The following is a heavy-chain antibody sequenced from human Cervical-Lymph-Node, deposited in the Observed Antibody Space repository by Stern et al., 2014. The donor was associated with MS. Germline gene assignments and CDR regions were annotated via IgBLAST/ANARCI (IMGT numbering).Heavy chain of an antibody. V-gene: IGHV4-4*02. J-gene: IGHJ5*02. CDR1: GDSVSSDNW. CDR2: IHHRDTT. CDR3: ARVSMSGYDYFDP. D-gene: IGHD5-12*01. Sequence: QVQLQESGPGLVKPSGTLSLTCAVSGDSVSSDNWWSWVRQPPGKGLEWIGEIHHRDTTNYKPSLKSRLTLSIDKSKNNFSLRLTSVTAADTAVYFCARVSMSGYDYFDPWGQGTLVTVSS.